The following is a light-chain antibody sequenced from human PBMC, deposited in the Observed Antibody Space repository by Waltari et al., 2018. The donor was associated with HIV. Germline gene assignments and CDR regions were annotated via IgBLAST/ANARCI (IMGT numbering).Light chain of an antibody. CDR1: QSVRSAS. Sequence: EIVLTQSPGTLSLSPGERAPLSCRASQSVRSASLAWYQQKPGQAPRLLIYGASSRAPGIPDRVSGSGAVTDVILTSSRLQPEDCAVYYCQQYAASPLTFGGGTKVEIK. CDR3: QQYAASPLT. CDR2: GAS. J-gene: IGKJ4*01. V-gene: IGKV3-20*01.